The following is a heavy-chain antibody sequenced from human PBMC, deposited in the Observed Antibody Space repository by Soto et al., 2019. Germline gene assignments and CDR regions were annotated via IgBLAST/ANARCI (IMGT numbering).Heavy chain of an antibody. Sequence: SETLSLTCTVSGGSISSGGYYWSWIRQHPGKGLEWIGYIYYSGSTNYNPSLKSRVTISVDTSKNQFSLKLSSVTAADTAVYYCASFECSGGSCYSDGNNWFAPWGQGTLVTVSS. CDR2: IYYSGST. D-gene: IGHD2-15*01. J-gene: IGHJ5*02. CDR3: ASFECSGGSCYSDGNNWFAP. V-gene: IGHV4-31*03. CDR1: GGSISSGGYY.